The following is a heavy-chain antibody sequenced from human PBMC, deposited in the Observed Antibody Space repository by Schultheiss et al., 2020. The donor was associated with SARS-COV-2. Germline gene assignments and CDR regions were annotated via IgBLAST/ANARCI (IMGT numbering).Heavy chain of an antibody. CDR3: AKDSSSWEVGSFDY. J-gene: IGHJ4*02. CDR2: ISYDGSNK. Sequence: GGSLRLSCAASGFTFSSYGMHWVRQAPGKGLEWVAVISYDGSNKYYADSVKGRFTISRDNSKNTLYLQMNSLRAEDTAVYYCAKDSSSWEVGSFDYWGQGTLVTVSS. V-gene: IGHV3-30*18. CDR1: GFTFSSYG. D-gene: IGHD6-13*01.